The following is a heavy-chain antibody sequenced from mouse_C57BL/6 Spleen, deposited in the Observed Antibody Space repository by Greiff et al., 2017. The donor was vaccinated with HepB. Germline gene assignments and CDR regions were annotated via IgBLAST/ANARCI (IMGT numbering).Heavy chain of an antibody. CDR2: IYPSDSET. CDR3: ARGGRDANFDV. CDR1: GYTFTSYW. J-gene: IGHJ1*03. V-gene: IGHV1-61*01. D-gene: IGHD3-3*01. Sequence: QVQLQQPGAELVMPGSSVKLSCKASGYTFTSYWMDWVKQRPGQGLEWIGNIYPSDSETHYNQKFKDKATLTVDKSSSTAYMQLSSRTSEDAAVYCCARGGRDANFDVWGTGTTVTVSS.